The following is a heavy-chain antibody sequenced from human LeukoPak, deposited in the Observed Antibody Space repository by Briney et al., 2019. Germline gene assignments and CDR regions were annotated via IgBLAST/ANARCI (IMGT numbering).Heavy chain of an antibody. D-gene: IGHD2-15*01. V-gene: IGHV3-33*06. J-gene: IGHJ4*02. CDR2: IWYDGSNK. CDR3: AKTPNPPYYFDY. CDR1: GFTFSSYG. Sequence: GGSLRLSCAASGFTFSSYGMHWVRQAPGKGLGWVAVIWYDGSNKYYADSVKGRFTISRDNSKNTLYLQMNSLRAEDTAVYYCAKTPNPPYYFDYWGQGTLVTVSS.